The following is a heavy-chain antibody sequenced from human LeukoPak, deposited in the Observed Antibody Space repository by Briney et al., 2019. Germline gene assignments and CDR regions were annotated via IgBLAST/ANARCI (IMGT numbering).Heavy chain of an antibody. CDR2: IIPIFGTA. D-gene: IGHD4-17*01. J-gene: IGHJ4*02. V-gene: IGHV1-69*05. CDR1: GGTFSSYA. Sequence: SVTVSFKASGGTFSSYAISWVRQAPGQGLEWMGGIIPIFGTANYAQKFQGRVTITRDTSASTAYMELSSLRSEDTAVYYCARDGYGDYVFDYWGQGTLVTVSS. CDR3: ARDGYGDYVFDY.